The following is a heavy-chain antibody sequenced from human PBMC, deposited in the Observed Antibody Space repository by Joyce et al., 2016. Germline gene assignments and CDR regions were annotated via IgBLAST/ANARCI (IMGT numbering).Heavy chain of an antibody. D-gene: IGHD5-24*01. Sequence: EVQLVESGGGLVQPGGSLRLSCAASGFSFNPDSINWVRQAPGKGREWLTYISASSGTIYYAESVKGRFTISRDNAKNSVYLQMNSLRDEDTAVYYCARVGRTGYTCDYWGQGTLVTVSS. CDR1: GFSFNPDS. J-gene: IGHJ4*02. V-gene: IGHV3-48*02. CDR2: ISASSGTI. CDR3: ARVGRTGYTCDY.